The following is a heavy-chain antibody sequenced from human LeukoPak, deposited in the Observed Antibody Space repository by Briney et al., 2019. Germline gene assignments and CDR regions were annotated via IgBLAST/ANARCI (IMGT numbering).Heavy chain of an antibody. Sequence: SETLSLTCTVSDYSISSGYYWGWIRQPPGKGLEWTGSIDHSGSTYYNPSLKSRITISVDTSKNQFSLKLISVTAADTAVYYCARDSALAQAVMFDYWGQGTLVTVSS. CDR2: IDHSGST. V-gene: IGHV4-38-2*02. CDR1: DYSISSGYY. CDR3: ARDSALAQAVMFDY. D-gene: IGHD6-19*01. J-gene: IGHJ4*02.